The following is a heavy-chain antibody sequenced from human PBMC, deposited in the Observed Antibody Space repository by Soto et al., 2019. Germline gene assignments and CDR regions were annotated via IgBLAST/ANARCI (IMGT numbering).Heavy chain of an antibody. CDR2: ISGSGGST. Sequence: PGGSLRLSCAASVFTFSSYAMSWVRQAPGKGLEWVSAISGSGGSTYYADSVKGRFTISRDNSKNTLYLQMNSLRAEDTAVYYCAKVYDSSGYYSLSPYYYGMDVWGQGTTVTVSS. CDR1: VFTFSSYA. J-gene: IGHJ6*02. V-gene: IGHV3-23*01. D-gene: IGHD3-22*01. CDR3: AKVYDSSGYYSLSPYYYGMDV.